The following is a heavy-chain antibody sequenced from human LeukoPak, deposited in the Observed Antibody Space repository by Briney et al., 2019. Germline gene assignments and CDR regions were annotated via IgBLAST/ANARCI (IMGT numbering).Heavy chain of an antibody. V-gene: IGHV1-46*01. D-gene: IGHD1-1*01. CDR2: INPSGGRA. J-gene: IGHJ4*02. Sequence: ASVKVSCKASGYAFTSYYMNWVRQAPGQGLEWMGIINPSGGRANYAERFQGRVTLTRDTSISTAYMELSRLRSDDTAVYYCASRLDTYYFDYWGQGTLVTVSS. CDR3: ASRLDTYYFDY. CDR1: GYAFTSYY.